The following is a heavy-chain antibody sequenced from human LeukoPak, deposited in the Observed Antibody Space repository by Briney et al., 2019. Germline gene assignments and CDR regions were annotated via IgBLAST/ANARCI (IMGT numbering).Heavy chain of an antibody. J-gene: IGHJ4*02. CDR3: ARAFEVLRYFDWLPTYYFDY. D-gene: IGHD3-9*01. V-gene: IGHV4-59*12. CDR2: IYYSGST. CDR1: GGSISSYY. Sequence: SETLSLTCTVSGGSISSYYWSWIRQPPGKGLEWIGYIYYSGSTNYNPSLKSRVTISVDTSKNQFSLKLSSVTAADTAVYYCARAFEVLRYFDWLPTYYFDYWGQGTLVTVSS.